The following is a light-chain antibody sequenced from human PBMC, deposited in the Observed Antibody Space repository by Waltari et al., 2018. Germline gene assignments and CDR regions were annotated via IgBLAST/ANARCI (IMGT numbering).Light chain of an antibody. CDR1: SSNLGAGSD. Sequence: QSVLTQPPSVSGAPGQRVPISCPWSSSNLGAGSDLPWYQQLPGTAPKLLIYGNSNRPSGVPDRFSGSKSGTSASLAITGLQAEDEADYYCQSYDSSLSGSKVFGGGTKLTVL. V-gene: IGLV1-40*01. CDR3: QSYDSSLSGSKV. CDR2: GNS. J-gene: IGLJ2*01.